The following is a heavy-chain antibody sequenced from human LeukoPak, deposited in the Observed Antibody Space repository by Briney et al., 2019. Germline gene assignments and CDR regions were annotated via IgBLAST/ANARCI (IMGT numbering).Heavy chain of an antibody. D-gene: IGHD2-2*01. CDR2: IKQDGSEK. CDR1: GFTFSSYW. CDR3: AKDRIGYCSSTSCYYFDY. V-gene: IGHV3-7*01. Sequence: GGSLRLSCAASGFTFSSYWMSCVRQAPGKGLEWVANIKQDGSEKYYVDSVKGRFTISRDNAKNSLYLQLNSLRAEDTAVYYCAKDRIGYCSSTSCYYFDYWGQGTLVTVSS. J-gene: IGHJ4*02.